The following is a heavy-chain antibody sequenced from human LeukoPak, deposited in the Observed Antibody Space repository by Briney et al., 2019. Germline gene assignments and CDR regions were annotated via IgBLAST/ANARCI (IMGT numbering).Heavy chain of an antibody. CDR2: ISASPGST. J-gene: IGHJ4*02. D-gene: IGHD1-26*01. CDR1: GFTFSNFA. CDR3: ARGRYSHDY. V-gene: IGHV3-23*01. Sequence: GGSLRLSCTASGFTFSNFAMNWVRQAPGKGLEWVSSISASPGSTYYANSVKGRFTISRDNAKNTLYLQMNSLRAEDTAVYYCARGRYSHDYWGQGTLVTVSS.